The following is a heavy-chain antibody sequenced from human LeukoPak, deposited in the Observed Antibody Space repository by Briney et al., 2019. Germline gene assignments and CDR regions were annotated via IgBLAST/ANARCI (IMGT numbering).Heavy chain of an antibody. CDR3: ARRADRDSLNWGVFFDN. CDR1: GYSFSSYW. J-gene: IGHJ4*02. V-gene: IGHV5-51*01. Sequence: GESLKISCKGSGYSFSSYWIVWVRQMPGKGLEWMGIIYPGDSQTRYSPSFQGQVSISVDKSINTAYVQWSSLKASDTAMYYCARRADRDSLNWGVFFDNWGQGTLVTGSS. CDR2: IYPGDSQT. D-gene: IGHD3-10*01.